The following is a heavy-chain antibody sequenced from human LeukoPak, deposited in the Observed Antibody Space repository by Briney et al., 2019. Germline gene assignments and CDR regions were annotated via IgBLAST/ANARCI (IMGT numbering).Heavy chain of an antibody. CDR3: ARDSITFGGVTPSFNWFDP. J-gene: IGHJ5*02. CDR2: IIPIFGTA. V-gene: IGHV1-69*05. D-gene: IGHD3-16*01. Sequence: SVKVSCKASGGTFSSYAISWVRQAPGQGLEWMGGIIPIFGTANYAQEFQGRVTITTDESTSTAYMELSSLRSEDTAVYYCARDSITFGGVTPSFNWFDPWGQGTLVTVSS. CDR1: GGTFSSYA.